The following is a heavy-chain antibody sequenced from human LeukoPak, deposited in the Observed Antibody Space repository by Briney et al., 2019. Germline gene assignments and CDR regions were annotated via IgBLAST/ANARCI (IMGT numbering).Heavy chain of an antibody. V-gene: IGHV3-11*04. Sequence: GGSLRLSCAASGFTFSDYYMSWIRQAPGKGLEWVSYISSSGSTIYYADSVKGRFTISRDNAKNSLYLQMNSLRAEDTAVYYCAKSKRGDYVGRWYFDLWGRGTLVTVSS. D-gene: IGHD4-17*01. CDR1: GFTFSDYY. CDR3: AKSKRGDYVGRWYFDL. CDR2: ISSSGSTI. J-gene: IGHJ2*01.